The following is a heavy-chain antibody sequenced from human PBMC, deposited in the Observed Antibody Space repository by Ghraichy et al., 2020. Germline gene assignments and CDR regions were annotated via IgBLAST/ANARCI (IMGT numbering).Heavy chain of an antibody. V-gene: IGHV3-23*01. D-gene: IGHD2-15*01. CDR2: ISGSGGST. CDR3: AKGLAGYCSGGSCYPYYGTDV. Sequence: GSLNISCAASGFTFSSYAMSWVRQAPGKGLEWVSAISGSGGSTYYADSVKGRFTISRDNSKNTLYLQMNSLRAEDTAVYYCAKGLAGYCSGGSCYPYYGTDVWGQGTTVTVSS. CDR1: GFTFSSYA. J-gene: IGHJ6*02.